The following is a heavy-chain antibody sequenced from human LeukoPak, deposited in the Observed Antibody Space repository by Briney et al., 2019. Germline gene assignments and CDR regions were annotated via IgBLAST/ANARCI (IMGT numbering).Heavy chain of an antibody. CDR2: IYPRDSDT. D-gene: IGHD5-12*01. CDR3: ARRQYSGYDFDF. V-gene: IGHV5-51*01. J-gene: IGHJ4*02. Sequence: GESLKISCKASGYIFTNYWIGWVRQMPGKGLEWMGIIYPRDSDTRYSPSFQGQVTVSADKSISTAYLQWTTLEASDTAMYYCARRQYSGYDFDFWGQGTLVTVSS. CDR1: GYIFTNYW.